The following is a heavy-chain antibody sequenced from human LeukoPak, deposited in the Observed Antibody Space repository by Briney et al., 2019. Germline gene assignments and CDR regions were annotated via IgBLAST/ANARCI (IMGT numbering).Heavy chain of an antibody. CDR2: ISSNGGST. CDR3: VEGMTTVAYYFDY. CDR1: GFTFSTYA. Sequence: GGSLRLSCSVSGFTFSTYAMHWVRQAPGKGLEYVSTISSNGGSTYYADSVKGRFTISRDNSKNMLYLQMSSLSAEDTAVYYCVEGMTTVAYYFDYWGQGTLVTVYS. V-gene: IGHV3-64D*06. D-gene: IGHD4-11*01. J-gene: IGHJ4*02.